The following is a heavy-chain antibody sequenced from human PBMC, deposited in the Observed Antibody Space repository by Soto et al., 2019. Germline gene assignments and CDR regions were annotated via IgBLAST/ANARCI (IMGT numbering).Heavy chain of an antibody. Sequence: QVQLVQSGAEVKKPGASVKVSCKASGYTFTSYGISWVRQAPGQGLEWMGWISAYNGNTNYAQKLQGRVTMTTDTPTSTAYMGLGSLRFDATAVYYCARAGEILWSGADFDYWGQGPLVTVSS. V-gene: IGHV1-18*04. D-gene: IGHD3-10*02. J-gene: IGHJ4*02. CDR2: ISAYNGNT. CDR3: ARAGEILWSGADFDY. CDR1: GYTFTSYG.